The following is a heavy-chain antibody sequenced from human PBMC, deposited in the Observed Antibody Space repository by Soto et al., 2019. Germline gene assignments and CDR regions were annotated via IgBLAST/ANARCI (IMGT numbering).Heavy chain of an antibody. D-gene: IGHD4-4*01. CDR1: GGTFTTYA. J-gene: IGHJ6*02. V-gene: IGHV1-69*01. Sequence: QVQLVQSGAEVKKPGSSVRVSCQASGGTFTTYAFNWVRQAPGQGLEWMGGIIPMYNKPNYAPNFLGRGTISAYPYTSTDYVDLTTLRSEDAAVYFCARGYSGGYDYVMEDWGQGTTVAVSS. CDR3: ARGYSGGYDYVMED. CDR2: IIPMYNKP.